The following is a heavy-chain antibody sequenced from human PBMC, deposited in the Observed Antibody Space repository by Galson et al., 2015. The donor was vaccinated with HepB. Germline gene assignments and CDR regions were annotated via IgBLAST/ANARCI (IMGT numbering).Heavy chain of an antibody. J-gene: IGHJ4*02. V-gene: IGHV3-21*01. CDR2: ISSSSSYI. D-gene: IGHD2/OR15-2a*01. CDR3: ARDTTFWSSSPYYFDY. Sequence: SLRLSCAASGFTFSSYSMNWVRQAPGKGLEGVSSISSSSSYIYYADSVKGRFTISRDNAKNSLYLQMNSLRAEDTAVYYCARDTTFWSSSPYYFDYWGQGTLVTVSS. CDR1: GFTFSSYS.